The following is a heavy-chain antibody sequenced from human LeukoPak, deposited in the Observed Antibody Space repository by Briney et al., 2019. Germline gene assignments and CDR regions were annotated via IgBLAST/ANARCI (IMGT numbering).Heavy chain of an antibody. V-gene: IGHV3-30-3*01. CDR1: GFTFSSYA. J-gene: IGHJ6*02. CDR2: ISYDGSNK. Sequence: GGSLRLSCAASGFTFSSYAMHWVRQAPGKGLEWVAVISYDGSNKYYADSVKGRFTISGDNSKNTLYLQMNSLRAEDTAVYYCARDTITGTTSALLYYYYYGMDVWGQGTTVTVSS. D-gene: IGHD1-20*01. CDR3: ARDTITGTTSALLYYYYYGMDV.